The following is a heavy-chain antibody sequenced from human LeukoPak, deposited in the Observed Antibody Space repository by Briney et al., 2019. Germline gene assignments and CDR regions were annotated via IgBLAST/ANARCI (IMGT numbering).Heavy chain of an antibody. CDR1: GGSISSYY. V-gene: IGHV4-59*01. CDR3: ARHEMATTPFDY. Sequence: SETLSLTCTVSGGSISSYYWTWIRQAPGKGLEWIGFLLYTGNTNYNPSLKGRVTMSVDTSENQFSLKLSSVTAADTAVYYCARHEMATTPFDYWGQGTLVTVSS. D-gene: IGHD5-24*01. J-gene: IGHJ4*02. CDR2: LLYTGNT.